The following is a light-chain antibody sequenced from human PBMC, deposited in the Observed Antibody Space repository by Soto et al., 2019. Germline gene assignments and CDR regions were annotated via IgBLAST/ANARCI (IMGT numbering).Light chain of an antibody. CDR3: CSYAGSLYV. CDR1: SSDVGSYNL. V-gene: IGLV2-23*01. CDR2: EGS. Sequence: QSVLTQPASVSVSPGQSITISCTGTSSDVGSYNLVSWYQQHPGKAPKLMIYEGSERPSGVSNRFSCSKSGNTASLTISGLQAEDEADYYCCSYAGSLYVFGTGTRSPS. J-gene: IGLJ1*01.